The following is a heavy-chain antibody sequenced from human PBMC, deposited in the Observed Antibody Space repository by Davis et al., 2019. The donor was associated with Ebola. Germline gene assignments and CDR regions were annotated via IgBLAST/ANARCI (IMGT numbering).Heavy chain of an antibody. CDR3: VRPPNSQYCSGGTCYLDH. CDR1: GGSIGSSDYY. Sequence: MPSETLSLTCTVSGGSIGSSDYYWGWIRQSPGKGLEWIGTVYYSGSTYYNLSLKSRLTISADTSKTQFSLKLQSVTAADTAVYYCVRPPNSQYCSGGTCYLDHWGQGILVIVSS. V-gene: IGHV4-39*01. CDR2: VYYSGST. J-gene: IGHJ4*02. D-gene: IGHD2-15*01.